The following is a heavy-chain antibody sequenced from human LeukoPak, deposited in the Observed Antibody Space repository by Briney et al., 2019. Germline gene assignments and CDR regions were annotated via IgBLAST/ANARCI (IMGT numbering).Heavy chain of an antibody. Sequence: GGSLRLSCAASGFTVSSNYMSWVRQAPGKGLEWVSVIYSGGSTYYADSVKGRFTISRDNSKNTLYLQMNSLRAEDTAVYYCAKVKSGYSSSWYSRVYYYGMDVWGQGTTVTVSS. V-gene: IGHV3-53*01. CDR1: GFTVSSNY. CDR3: AKVKSGYSSSWYSRVYYYGMDV. D-gene: IGHD6-13*01. CDR2: IYSGGST. J-gene: IGHJ6*02.